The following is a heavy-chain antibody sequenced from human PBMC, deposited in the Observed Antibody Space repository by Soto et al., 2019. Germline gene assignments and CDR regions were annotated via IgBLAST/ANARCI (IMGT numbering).Heavy chain of an antibody. V-gene: IGHV3-66*04. CDR1: GFSVSSND. J-gene: IGHJ4*02. CDR3: AGHSHKDY. Sequence: EVQLVESGGGLVQPGGSMRLSCAASGFSVSSNDVSWVRQAPGKGLEWVSVVYSVGSTYYADSVKGRFTSSRDSSKNTLYLQMSSLRAEDTAVYYCAGHSHKDYWGQGALVTVSS. CDR2: VYSVGST.